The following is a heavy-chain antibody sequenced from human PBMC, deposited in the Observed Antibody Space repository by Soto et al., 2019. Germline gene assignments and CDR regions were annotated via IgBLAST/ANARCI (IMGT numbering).Heavy chain of an antibody. V-gene: IGHV1-69*01. Sequence: QVQLVQSGAEVKKPGSSVKVSCKASGGTFSSYAISWVRQASGQGLEWMGGIIPIFGTANYAQKFQGRVTITADESTSTAYMELSSLRSEDTAVYYCARGIAAAGTSSYYYYGMDVWGQGTTVTVSS. J-gene: IGHJ6*02. CDR1: GGTFSSYA. CDR3: ARGIAAAGTSSYYYYGMDV. D-gene: IGHD6-13*01. CDR2: IIPIFGTA.